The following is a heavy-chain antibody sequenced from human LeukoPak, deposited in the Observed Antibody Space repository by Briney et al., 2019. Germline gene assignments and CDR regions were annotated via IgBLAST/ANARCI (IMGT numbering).Heavy chain of an antibody. CDR2: IYPGDSDT. J-gene: IGHJ5*02. V-gene: IGHV5-51*01. CDR1: GYSFTSYW. D-gene: IGHD3-22*01. CDR3: ARLLGVNYYDSSGYSWFDP. Sequence: GESLKISCKGSGYSFTSYWIGWVRQMPGKGLEWMGIIYPGDSDTRYSPSFQGQVTISADKSISTAYLQWSSLKASDTAMYYCARLLGVNYYDSSGYSWFDPWGQGTLVTVSS.